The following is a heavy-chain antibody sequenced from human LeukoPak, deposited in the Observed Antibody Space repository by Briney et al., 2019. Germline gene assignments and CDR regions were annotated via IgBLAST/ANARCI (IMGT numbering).Heavy chain of an antibody. J-gene: IGHJ4*02. CDR3: VSHRGSGPY. CDR2: ISSSGSTI. D-gene: IGHD3-10*01. CDR1: GFTFTSYE. V-gene: IGHV3-48*03. Sequence: PGGSLRLSCAASGFTFTSYEMHWVRQAPGKGLEWVSYISSSGSTIYYADSVKGRFTISRDNAKNSLYLQMNSLRAEDTALYYCVSHRGSGPYWGQGTLVTVSS.